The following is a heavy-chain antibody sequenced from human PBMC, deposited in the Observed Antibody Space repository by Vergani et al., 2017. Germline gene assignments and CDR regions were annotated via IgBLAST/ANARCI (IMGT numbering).Heavy chain of an antibody. V-gene: IGHV1-69*01. Sequence: QVQLVQSGAEVKKPGSSVKVSCKASGGTFSSYAISWVRQAPGQGLEWMGGIIPIFGTANYAQKFQGRVTITADESTSTAYMELSSLRSEDTAVYYCASSDITIFGXVIIRGYYYYGMDVGGQGTTVTVSS. CDR1: GGTFSSYA. CDR3: ASSDITIFGXVIIRGYYYYGMDV. D-gene: IGHD3-3*01. J-gene: IGHJ6*02. CDR2: IIPIFGTA.